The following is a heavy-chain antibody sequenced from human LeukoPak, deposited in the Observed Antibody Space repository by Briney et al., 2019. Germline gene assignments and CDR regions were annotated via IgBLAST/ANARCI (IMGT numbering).Heavy chain of an antibody. CDR2: INHSGST. CDR3: ATWGSMLGDYVGSYFDY. Sequence: PSETLSLTCAVYGGSFSGYYWSWIRQPPGKGLEWIGEINHSGSTNYNPSLKSRVTISVDTSKNQFSLKLSSVTAADTAVYYCATWGSMLGDYVGSYFDYWGQGTLVTVSS. J-gene: IGHJ4*02. CDR1: GGSFSGYY. V-gene: IGHV4-34*01. D-gene: IGHD4-17*01.